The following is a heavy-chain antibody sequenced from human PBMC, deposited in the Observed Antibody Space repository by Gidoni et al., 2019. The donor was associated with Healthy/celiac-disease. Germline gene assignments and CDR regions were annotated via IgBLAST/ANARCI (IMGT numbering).Heavy chain of an antibody. CDR2: ISNRSSNI. V-gene: IGHV3-21*01. CDR1: GCTSSSDS. CDR3: SRSYSGSYYYCDY. Sequence: EVQLVETGGGLDKPGGSLCLSGAASGCTSSSDSMNWVRQAPGKGQELFSSISNRSSNIYDADAVKGRLTISRDNANNSLYLQMDSLRAEDSAVYYCSRSYSGSYYYCDYWGQGTLVTVSS. J-gene: IGHJ4*02. D-gene: IGHD1-26*01.